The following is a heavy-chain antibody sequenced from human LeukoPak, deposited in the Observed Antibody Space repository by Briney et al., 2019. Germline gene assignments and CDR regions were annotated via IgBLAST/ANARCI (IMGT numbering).Heavy chain of an antibody. CDR2: INPNSGNT. D-gene: IGHD6-25*01. Sequence: ASVKVSCKASGYTFTGYYMHWVRQAPGQGLEWMGWINPNSGNTHYTQKFQDRVTMTRDTSISTAYLELSSLESDDTAIYYCVREGAAAEDVNWFDPWGQGTLVTVSS. CDR1: GYTFTGYY. J-gene: IGHJ5*02. V-gene: IGHV1-2*02. CDR3: VREGAAAEDVNWFDP.